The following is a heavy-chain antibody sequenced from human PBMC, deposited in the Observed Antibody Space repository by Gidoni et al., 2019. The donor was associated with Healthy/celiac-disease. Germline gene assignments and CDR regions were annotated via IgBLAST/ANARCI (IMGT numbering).Heavy chain of an antibody. Sequence: EVQLVESGGGLVQPGGSLKLSCAASGFTFSGSAMHWVRQASGQGLEWVGRIRSKANSYATAYAASVKGRFTISRDDSKNTAYLQMNSLKTEDTAVYYCTRSALRLGELYMVWGQGTLVTVSS. CDR3: TRSALRLGELYMV. V-gene: IGHV3-73*02. CDR2: IRSKANSYAT. D-gene: IGHD3-16*01. CDR1: GFTFSGSA. J-gene: IGHJ4*02.